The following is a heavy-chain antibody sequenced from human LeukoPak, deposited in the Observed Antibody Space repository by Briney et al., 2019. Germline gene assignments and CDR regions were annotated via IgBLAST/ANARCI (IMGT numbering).Heavy chain of an antibody. V-gene: IGHV1-58*02. J-gene: IGHJ4*02. CDR3: AAANEAADGDSFDY. D-gene: IGHD4-17*01. CDR2: IDVGSGNT. CDR1: GFTFTSSA. Sequence: GTSVKVSCKASGFTFTSSAMQWVRQARGQRLEWIGWIDVGSGNTNYAQKFQERVTITRDMSTSTAYMELSSLRSEDTAVYYCAAANEAADGDSFDYWGQGTLVTVSS.